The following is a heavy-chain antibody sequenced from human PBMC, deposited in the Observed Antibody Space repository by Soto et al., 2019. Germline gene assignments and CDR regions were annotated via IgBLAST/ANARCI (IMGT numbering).Heavy chain of an antibody. CDR1: SGPTSSHN. CDR2: VSNTGGT. J-gene: IGHJ6*02. V-gene: IGHV4-59*08. D-gene: IGHD3-10*01. CDR3: VRQGIGPLHGLVDV. Sequence: QVQLQQSGPGLVKPSETLSLTCTVSSGPTSSHNWGWIRQPPGRGLEWIGYVSNTGGTSYNPTLRSRVTISADTSTKNISLTLSSGTAADTAVYYCVRQGIGPLHGLVDVWGQGTTVSVSS.